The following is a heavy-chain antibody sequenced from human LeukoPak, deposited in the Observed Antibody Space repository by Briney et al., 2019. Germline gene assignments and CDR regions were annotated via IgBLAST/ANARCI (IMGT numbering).Heavy chain of an antibody. V-gene: IGHV4-38-2*02. CDR3: ARDKGSSWYNWFDP. J-gene: IGHJ5*02. Sequence: SETLSLTCTVSGGSISSYYWGWIRQPPGKGLEWIGSIYHSGSTYYNPSLKSRVTISVDTSKNQFSLKLSSVTAADTAVYYCARDKGSSWYNWFDPWGQGTLVTVSS. D-gene: IGHD6-13*01. CDR1: GGSISSYY. CDR2: IYHSGST.